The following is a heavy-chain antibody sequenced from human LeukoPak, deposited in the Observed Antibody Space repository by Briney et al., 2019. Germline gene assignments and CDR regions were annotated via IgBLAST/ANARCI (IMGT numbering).Heavy chain of an antibody. D-gene: IGHD2-15*01. Sequence: PGGSLRLSCAAYGFTFSTYWMSWVRQAPGKGLEWVANIQQDGNEKYYVDSVKGRFTISRDNAKNSLYLQMNSLRAEDTAVYYCARGDKFSGDYWGQGTLVTVSS. J-gene: IGHJ4*02. CDR3: ARGDKFSGDY. CDR2: IQQDGNEK. V-gene: IGHV3-7*04. CDR1: GFTFSTYW.